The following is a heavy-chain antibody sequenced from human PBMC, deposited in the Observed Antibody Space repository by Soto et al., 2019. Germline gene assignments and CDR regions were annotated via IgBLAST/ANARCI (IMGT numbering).Heavy chain of an antibody. Sequence: GGSLRLSCAASGFTFTDHYMTWIRQAPGKGLEWVSSISSSSSYIYYADSVKGRFTISRDNAKNSLYLQMNSLRAEDTAVYYCARESGEYYYMDVWGKGTTVTVSS. J-gene: IGHJ6*03. CDR2: ISSSSSYI. V-gene: IGHV3-11*06. CDR1: GFTFTDHY. D-gene: IGHD3-16*01. CDR3: ARESGEYYYMDV.